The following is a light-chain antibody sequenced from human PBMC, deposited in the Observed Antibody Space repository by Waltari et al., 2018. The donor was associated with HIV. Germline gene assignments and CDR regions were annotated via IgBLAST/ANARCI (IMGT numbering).Light chain of an antibody. CDR2: STN. CDR1: TGAVTSGHY. J-gene: IGLJ3*02. CDR3: LLYYDGVRV. Sequence: QTVETQEPSLTVSPGGTVTLTCSSKTGAVTSGHYPNGFQQKPGQAPLALIYSTNNKHSWTPARFSGSRLGGKAALTLSGVQPEDEAEYYCLLYYDGVRVFGGGTKLTVL. V-gene: IGLV7-43*01.